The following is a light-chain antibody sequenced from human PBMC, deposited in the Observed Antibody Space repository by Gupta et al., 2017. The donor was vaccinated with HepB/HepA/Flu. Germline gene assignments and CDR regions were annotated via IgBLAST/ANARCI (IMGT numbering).Light chain of an antibody. Sequence: QSALTQPAPVSGSPGQSITISCTGPSSDVGGFNSVSWYQQYPGKAPKLLIYDVTTRPSGISTRFSASKSGNTASLTISGLQTEDEANYFCSSFTRTTTTLVLFGGETKVTVL. CDR1: SSDVGGFNS. CDR2: DVT. J-gene: IGLJ2*01. CDR3: SSFTRTTTTLVL. V-gene: IGLV2-14*01.